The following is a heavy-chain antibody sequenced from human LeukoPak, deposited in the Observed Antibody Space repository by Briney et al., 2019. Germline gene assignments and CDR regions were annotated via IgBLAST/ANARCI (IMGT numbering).Heavy chain of an antibody. D-gene: IGHD3-22*01. CDR1: GGSFSGYY. CDR2: IHHSGST. J-gene: IGHJ2*01. Sequence: SETVSLTCAVYGGSFSGYYWSWIGQPPGKGLEWIGYIHHSGSTNHNPSLKSRVTISIDTSRNQSSLKLSSVNAADTAVYYCARHDPYYYDSSGYYSDWYFDCCGRGTLVTVSS. V-gene: IGHV4-59*08. CDR3: ARHDPYYYDSSGYYSDWYFDC.